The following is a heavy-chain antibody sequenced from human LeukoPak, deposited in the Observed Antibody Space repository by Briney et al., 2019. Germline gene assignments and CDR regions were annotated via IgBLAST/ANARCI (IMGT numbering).Heavy chain of an antibody. V-gene: IGHV4-31*03. D-gene: IGHD6-25*01. Sequence: PSQTLSLTCTVSGGSVSSAGLYWSWIRQHPGKGLEWIGYIYYSGSTYYNPSLKSRLTISVGTSKNQFSLNLSSVTAADTAVYYCARGDGYYFDYWGQGTLVTVSS. J-gene: IGHJ4*02. CDR1: GGSVSSAGLY. CDR3: ARGDGYYFDY. CDR2: IYYSGST.